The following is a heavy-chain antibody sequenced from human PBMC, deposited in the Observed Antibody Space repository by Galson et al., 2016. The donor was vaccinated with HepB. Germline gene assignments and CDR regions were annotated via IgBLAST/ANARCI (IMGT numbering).Heavy chain of an antibody. CDR3: ARTWAYFCSGDRCPLDP. D-gene: IGHD2-15*01. V-gene: IGHV3-11*06. Sequence: SLRLSCAASGFTFSDYYMSWIRQAPGKGLEWVSYISSSNSYTNYADSVKGRFTISRDNAKNSLYLQMNSLRAEDTAVYYCARTWAYFCSGDRCPLDPWGQGTLVTVSS. CDR1: GFTFSDYY. J-gene: IGHJ5*02. CDR2: ISSSNSYT.